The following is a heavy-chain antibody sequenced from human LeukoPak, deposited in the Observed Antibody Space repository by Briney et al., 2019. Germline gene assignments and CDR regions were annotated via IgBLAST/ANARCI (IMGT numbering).Heavy chain of an antibody. D-gene: IGHD2-21*02. J-gene: IGHJ4*02. CDR3: AKDRMAYCGGDCYFYDY. Sequence: PRGSLRLSCAASGFTFISYGMHWVRQAPGKGLEWVAVISYDGSNKYYADSVKGRFTISRDNSKNTLYLQMNSLRAEDTAVYYCAKDRMAYCGGDCYFYDYWGQGTLVTVSS. CDR1: GFTFISYG. V-gene: IGHV3-30*18. CDR2: ISYDGSNK.